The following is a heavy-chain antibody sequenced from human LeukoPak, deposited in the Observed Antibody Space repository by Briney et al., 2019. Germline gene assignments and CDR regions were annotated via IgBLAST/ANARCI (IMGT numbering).Heavy chain of an antibody. CDR2: ISSSSYI. V-gene: IGHV3-21*01. J-gene: IGHJ4*02. D-gene: IGHD2-2*02. Sequence: GGSLRLSCAASGFTFSSYSMNWVRQAPGKGLEWVSSISSSSYIYYVDSVKGRFTISRDNAKNSLYLQMNSLRAEDTAMYYCARDDCSSTSCYRINDWGQGTLVTVSS. CDR1: GFTFSSYS. CDR3: ARDDCSSTSCYRIND.